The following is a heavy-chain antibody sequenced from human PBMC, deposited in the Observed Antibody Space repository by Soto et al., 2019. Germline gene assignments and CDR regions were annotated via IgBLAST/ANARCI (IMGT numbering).Heavy chain of an antibody. Sequence: GGSLRLSCAASGFTFSSYSMNWVRQAPGKGLEWVSSISSSSSYIYYADSVKGRFTISRDNAKNSLYLQMNSLRAEDTAVYYCARTGVAVAGPYYGMDVWGQGTTVAVSS. CDR2: ISSSSSYI. CDR3: ARTGVAVAGPYYGMDV. V-gene: IGHV3-21*01. D-gene: IGHD6-19*01. J-gene: IGHJ6*02. CDR1: GFTFSSYS.